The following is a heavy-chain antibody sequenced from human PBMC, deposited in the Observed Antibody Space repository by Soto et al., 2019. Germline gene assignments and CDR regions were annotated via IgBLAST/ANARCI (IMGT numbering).Heavy chain of an antibody. CDR2: ISGSGGST. Sequence: EVQLLESGGGSVQPGGSLRLSCAASGFTFSSYAMSWVRQAPGKGLEWVSAISGSGGSTYYADSVKGRFTISRDNSKNTLYLQMNSLRAEDTAVYYCAKDPCGGDCSHPYWGQGTLVTVSS. V-gene: IGHV3-23*01. D-gene: IGHD2-21*02. CDR3: AKDPCGGDCSHPY. J-gene: IGHJ4*02. CDR1: GFTFSSYA.